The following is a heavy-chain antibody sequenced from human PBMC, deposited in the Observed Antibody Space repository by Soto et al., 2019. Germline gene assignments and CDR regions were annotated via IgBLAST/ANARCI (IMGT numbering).Heavy chain of an antibody. D-gene: IGHD3-22*01. Sequence: QVHLVESGGGVVQPGRSLRLSCAASGFTFGSYGIYWVRQAPGKGLEWVAVISHDGSSESYAESVKGRFSISRDNSKTTLFLQMSSLKAEDTAVYYCAKSRTYYYDSGGFYSFDFWGQGTLVTVSS. CDR3: AKSRTYYYDSGGFYSFDF. J-gene: IGHJ4*02. V-gene: IGHV3-30*18. CDR1: GFTFGSYG. CDR2: ISHDGSSE.